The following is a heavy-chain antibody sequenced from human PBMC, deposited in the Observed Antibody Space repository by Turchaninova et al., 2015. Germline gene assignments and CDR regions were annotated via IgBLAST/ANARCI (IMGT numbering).Heavy chain of an antibody. V-gene: IGHV4-34*02. CDR1: GGPFIGYY. CDR2: IYPSGST. CDR3: ARFRWGDGFDV. D-gene: IGHD4-23*01. J-gene: IGHJ3*01. Sequence: QVQIQQWGAGLLQSSETLSPTVGVYGGPFIGYYWFWSRPPPGKGLGWIGEIYPSGSTNYNPSLNSRVTISVDPSKNQFSLKLTSVTAADTAVYYCARFRWGDGFDVWGQGKMVTVSS.